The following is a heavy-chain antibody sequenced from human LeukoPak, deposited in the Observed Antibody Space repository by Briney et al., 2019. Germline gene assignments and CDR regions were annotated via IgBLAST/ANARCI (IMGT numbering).Heavy chain of an antibody. J-gene: IGHJ4*02. CDR1: VGSISNYY. Sequence: SETLSLTCTLSVGSISNYYWTCIRQPPGKGLEWIGYIYYSGSTNYNPSLGSRVTISVDTSKNQFSLNLRSVTAADTAVYYCARAASYDIFYDWGQGTLVTVSS. V-gene: IGHV4-59*01. D-gene: IGHD3-9*01. CDR3: ARAASYDIFYD. CDR2: IYYSGST.